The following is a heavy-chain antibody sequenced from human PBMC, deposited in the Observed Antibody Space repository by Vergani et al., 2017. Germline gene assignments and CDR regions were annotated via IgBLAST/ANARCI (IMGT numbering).Heavy chain of an antibody. CDR3: ARERNAYYDFWSGYYIQYYFDY. CDR1: GFTFDDYG. CDR2: INWNGGST. D-gene: IGHD3-3*01. V-gene: IGHV3-20*04. Sequence: EVQLVESGGGVVRPGGSLRLSCAASGFTFDDYGMSWVRQAPGKGLEWVSGINWNGGSTGYADSVKGRFTISRDNAKNSLYLQMNSLRAEDTALYYCARERNAYYDFWSGYYIQYYFDYWGQGTLVTVSS. J-gene: IGHJ4*02.